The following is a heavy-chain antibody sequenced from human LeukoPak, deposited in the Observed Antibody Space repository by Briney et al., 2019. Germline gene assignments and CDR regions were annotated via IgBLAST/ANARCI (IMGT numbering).Heavy chain of an antibody. CDR3: ARQVNMDV. Sequence: SQTLSLTCTVSGGSISSGGYYWSWIRQPPGKGLEWIGYIYHSGSTYYNPSPNSRVTMSVDTSKNQFSLRLSSVTAADTAVYYCARQVNMDVWGKGTTVTVSS. V-gene: IGHV4-30-2*01. CDR2: IYHSGST. J-gene: IGHJ6*03. CDR1: GGSISSGGYY.